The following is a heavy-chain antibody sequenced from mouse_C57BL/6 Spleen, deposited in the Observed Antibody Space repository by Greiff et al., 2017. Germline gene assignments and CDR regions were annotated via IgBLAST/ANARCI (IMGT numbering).Heavy chain of an antibody. Sequence: VPLVESGGGLVKPGGSLTLSCAASGFTFRSYALSWVRQTPEKRLAWVATISDGGSYTYSPDNVKGRFTISRDNAKNNLYLQMSQLKSEDTAMYYCARAQLITTGYLDYWGQGTTRTVSS. CDR2: ISDGGSYT. V-gene: IGHV5-4*01. D-gene: IGHD1-1*01. CDR1: GFTFRSYA. CDR3: ARAQLITTGYLDY. J-gene: IGHJ2*01.